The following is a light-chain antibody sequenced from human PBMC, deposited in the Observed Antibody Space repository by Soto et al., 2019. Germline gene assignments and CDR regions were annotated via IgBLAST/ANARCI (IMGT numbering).Light chain of an antibody. CDR3: ATWDDSLGVV. J-gene: IGLJ2*01. CDR1: NSNIASNF. Sequence: QSVLTQPPSAYGTSRQRVTISCSGGNSNIASNFVHWYQLLPGAAPTLVIYRNHQRPSGVPDRFSGSKSGTSASLAISGLRSEDEADYFCATWDDSLGVVFGGGTKLTVL. CDR2: RNH. V-gene: IGLV1-47*01.